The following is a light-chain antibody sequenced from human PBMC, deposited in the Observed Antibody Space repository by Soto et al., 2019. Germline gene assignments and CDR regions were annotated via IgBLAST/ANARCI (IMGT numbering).Light chain of an antibody. CDR1: QRVDND. V-gene: IGKV3D-15*01. CDR2: DAS. Sequence: EIVMTQCPATLSVSPWDRATLSCRPSQRVDNDLSWYQQKPGQPPRLLIYDASTRATGIPARFSGSQSGTEFTLTLSSLLSEDFAVYSCQQYNNWPLTFGGVTKVDSK. CDR3: QQYNNWPLT. J-gene: IGKJ4*01.